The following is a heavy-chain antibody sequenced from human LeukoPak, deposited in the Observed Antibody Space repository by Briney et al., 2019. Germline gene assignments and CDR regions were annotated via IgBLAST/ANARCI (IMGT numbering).Heavy chain of an antibody. CDR2: IHYSGST. V-gene: IGHV4-59*01. Sequence: PSETLSLTCTVSGGSISSYYWSWIRQPPGKGLEWIGYIHYSGSTNYNPSLKSRVTISVDTSKNQFSLKLSSVTAADTAVYYCARATTGTLYPYFDYWGQGTLVTVSS. CDR1: GGSISSYY. D-gene: IGHD1-1*01. CDR3: ARATTGTLYPYFDY. J-gene: IGHJ4*02.